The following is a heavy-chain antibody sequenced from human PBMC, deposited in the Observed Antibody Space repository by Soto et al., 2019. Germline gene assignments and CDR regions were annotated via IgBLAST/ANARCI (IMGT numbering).Heavy chain of an antibody. J-gene: IGHJ6*02. V-gene: IGHV1-69*06. CDR1: GGTFSSYA. CDR2: IIPIFGTA. CDR3: ARGPAYSSSWYYYYYGMDV. D-gene: IGHD6-13*01. Sequence: QVQLVQSGAEVKKPGSSVKVSCKASGGTFSSYAISWVRQAPGQGLEWMGGIIPIFGTANYAQKFQGRVTMTRNTSISTAYMELSSLRSEDTAVYYCARGPAYSSSWYYYYYGMDVWGQGTTVTVSS.